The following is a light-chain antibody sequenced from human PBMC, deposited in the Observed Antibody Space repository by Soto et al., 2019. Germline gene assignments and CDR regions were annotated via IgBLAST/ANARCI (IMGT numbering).Light chain of an antibody. CDR2: DVN. CDR1: SSDVGGYNY. Sequence: QSALTQPRSVSGSPGQSVTISCTGTSSDVGGYNYVSWYQQHPGKAPKIKIYDVNERPAGVPDCFSGSKSGNTASLTISGLQAEDEADYYCCSWAGNSLVFGGGTKLTVL. V-gene: IGLV2-11*01. J-gene: IGLJ3*02. CDR3: CSWAGNSLV.